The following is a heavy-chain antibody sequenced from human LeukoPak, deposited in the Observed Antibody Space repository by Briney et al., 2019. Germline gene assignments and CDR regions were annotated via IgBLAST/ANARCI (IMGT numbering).Heavy chain of an antibody. V-gene: IGHV4-38-2*02. CDR1: GSSISGGYY. D-gene: IGHD4-17*01. CDR3: ARDGPGSPVPLYGMDV. CDR2: IYRDGSP. J-gene: IGHJ6*02. Sequence: PSETLSLTCTVSGSSISGGYYWGWIRQPPGKGLEWIGSIYRDGSPYYNPSLKSRVTISVDTSKNQFSLKLSSVTAADTAVYYCARDGPGSPVPLYGMDVWGQGTTVTVSS.